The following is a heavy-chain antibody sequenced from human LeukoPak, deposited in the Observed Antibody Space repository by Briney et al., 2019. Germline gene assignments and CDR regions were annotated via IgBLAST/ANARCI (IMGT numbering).Heavy chain of an antibody. CDR3: ANRYYYDSSGYYPPAP. CDR2: ISGSGGST. Sequence: GGSLRLSCAVSGITFSNYAMSWVRQAPGKGLEWVSAISGSGGSTYYADSVKGRFTISRDNSKNTLYLQMNSLRAEDTAVYYCANRYYYDSSGYYPPAPWGQGTLVTVSP. D-gene: IGHD3-22*01. V-gene: IGHV3-23*01. J-gene: IGHJ5*02. CDR1: GITFSNYA.